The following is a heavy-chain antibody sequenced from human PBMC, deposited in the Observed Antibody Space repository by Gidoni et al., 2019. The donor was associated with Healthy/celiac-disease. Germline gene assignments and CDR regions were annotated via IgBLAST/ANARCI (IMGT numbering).Heavy chain of an antibody. CDR1: GGSISSSNW. V-gene: IGHV4-4*02. Sequence: QVQLQESGPGLVKPSGTLSLTCAVSGGSISSSNWWSWVRQPPGKGLEWIGVIYHSGSTNYNPSLKSRVTISVDKSKNQFALKLISVTAADTAVYYCARAGGDYGGNANWFDPWGQGTLVTVSS. CDR3: ARAGGDYGGNANWFDP. J-gene: IGHJ5*02. CDR2: IYHSGST. D-gene: IGHD4-17*01.